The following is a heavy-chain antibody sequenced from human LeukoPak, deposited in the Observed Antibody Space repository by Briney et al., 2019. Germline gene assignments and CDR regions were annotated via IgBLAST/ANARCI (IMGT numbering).Heavy chain of an antibody. Sequence: GSLRLSCAASGFTFSSHAMSWIRQPPGKGLEWIGYIYYNGDTNYNPSVKSRVTISLDKSKNYFSLKLTSVTAADTAIYYCTRHIRLGGWFGPWGQGTLVTVSS. V-gene: IGHV4-59*08. CDR1: GFTFSSHA. D-gene: IGHD3-16*01. J-gene: IGHJ5*02. CDR3: TRHIRLGGWFGP. CDR2: IYYNGDT.